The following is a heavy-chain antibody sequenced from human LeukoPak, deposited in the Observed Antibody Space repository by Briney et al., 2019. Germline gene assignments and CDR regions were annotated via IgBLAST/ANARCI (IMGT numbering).Heavy chain of an antibody. CDR2: IDTSGDT. Sequence: PSETLSLTCSVSGDSISGYYCTWIRQPAGKGLDWIGRIDTSGDTDYNPSLKSRVTLSLGTSQNQCSLKVMSVTAADTAVYYCARGASGYAVHYYGSGRRYYSYYMDVWGKGTTVTISS. CDR3: ARGASGYAVHYYGSGRRYYSYYMDV. D-gene: IGHD3-10*01. CDR1: GDSISGYY. J-gene: IGHJ6*03. V-gene: IGHV4-4*07.